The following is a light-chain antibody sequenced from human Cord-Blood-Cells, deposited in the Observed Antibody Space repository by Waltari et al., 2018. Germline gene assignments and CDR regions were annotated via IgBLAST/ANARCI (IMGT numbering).Light chain of an antibody. CDR1: QSISSN. CDR3: QQSYSTPIT. Sequence: DIQMTPSPSSLSASVADRVTIPCRASQSISSNLNWYQQKPGKAPKLLIYAASSLQSGVPSRFSGSGSGTDFTLTISSLQPEDFATYYCQQSYSTPITFGQGTRLEIK. J-gene: IGKJ5*01. CDR2: AAS. V-gene: IGKV1-39*01.